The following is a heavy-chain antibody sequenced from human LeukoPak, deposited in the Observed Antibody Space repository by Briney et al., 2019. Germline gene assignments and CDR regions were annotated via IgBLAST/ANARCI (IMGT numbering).Heavy chain of an antibody. V-gene: IGHV1-2*02. J-gene: IGHJ4*02. CDR1: GGTFSSYP. CDR3: ARGGWYLDY. D-gene: IGHD1-26*01. CDR2: INPNSGGT. Sequence: ASVKVSCKASGGTFSSYPFTWVRQAPGQGLEWMGWINPNSGGTNYAQKFQGRVTMTRDTSISTAYMELSRLRSDDTAVYYCARGGWYLDYWGQGTLVTVSS.